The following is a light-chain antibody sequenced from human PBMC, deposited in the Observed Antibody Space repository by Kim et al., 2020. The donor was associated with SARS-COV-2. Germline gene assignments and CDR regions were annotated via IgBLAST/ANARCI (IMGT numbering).Light chain of an antibody. CDR1: SSDVGGYNY. CDR3: SSYATFNTLL. CDR2: DVT. J-gene: IGLJ2*01. Sequence: QSALTQPASVSGSPGQSMTISCTGTSSDVGGYNYVSWYQQHPGRAPTLIIYDVTKRPSGISNRFSGSKSGNTASLTISGLQAEDEADYYCSSYATFNTLLFGGGTQLTVL. V-gene: IGLV2-14*01.